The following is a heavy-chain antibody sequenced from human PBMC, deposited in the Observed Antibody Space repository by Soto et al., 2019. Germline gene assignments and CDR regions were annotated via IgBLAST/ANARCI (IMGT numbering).Heavy chain of an antibody. Sequence: SETLSLTCAVSAYSISSGYYWGWIRQPPGKGLEWIGSIHHSGTTYYNPSLKSRVSLSVDTSKNHFSLKLTSVTAADTAVYYCARIMFCINDVCSKLYGMDVWGQGTTVTVSS. CDR3: ARIMFCINDVCSKLYGMDV. J-gene: IGHJ6*02. V-gene: IGHV4-38-2*01. CDR2: IHHSGTT. D-gene: IGHD2-8*01. CDR1: AYSISSGYY.